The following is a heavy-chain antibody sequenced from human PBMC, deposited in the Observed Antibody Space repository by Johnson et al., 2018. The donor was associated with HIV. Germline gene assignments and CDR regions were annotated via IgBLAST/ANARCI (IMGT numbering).Heavy chain of an antibody. Sequence: VQLVESGGGLVQPGGSLKLSCAASGFTFSGSAMHWVRQASGKGLAWVGRIRSKANSYATAYAASVKGRFTISRDDSKNTAYLQMNSLRAEDTAMYYCARDGTETGPDDAFDIWGQGTMVTVSS. J-gene: IGHJ3*02. CDR1: GFTFSGSA. D-gene: IGHD1-1*01. CDR3: ARDGTETGPDDAFDI. V-gene: IGHV3-73*01. CDR2: IRSKANSYAT.